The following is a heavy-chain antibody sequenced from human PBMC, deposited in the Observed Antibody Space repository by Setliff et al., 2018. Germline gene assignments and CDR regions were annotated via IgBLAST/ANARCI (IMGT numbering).Heavy chain of an antibody. CDR2: INHSGST. CDR3: ARYRPSGSSRLNYFDL. CDR1: GYSISSGYY. D-gene: IGHD3-22*01. J-gene: IGHJ2*01. Sequence: SETLSLTCAVSGYSISSGYYWGWIRQPPGKGLEWIGEINHSGSTNYNPSLKSRVTISVDTSKNQFSLRLSSMTAADTAVYYCARYRPSGSSRLNYFDLWGRGTLVTVSS. V-gene: IGHV4-38-2*01.